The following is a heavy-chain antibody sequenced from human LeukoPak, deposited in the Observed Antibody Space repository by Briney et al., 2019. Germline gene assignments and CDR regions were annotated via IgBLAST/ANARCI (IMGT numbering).Heavy chain of an antibody. D-gene: IGHD4-23*01. CDR2: IIPIFGTA. Sequence: GASVKVSCKASGGTFSSYAISWVRQAPGQGVEWMGGIIPIFGTANYAQKFQGRVTITTDESTSTAYMELSSLRSEDTAVYYCARPTRLRWSNYYYYMDVWGKGTTVTVSS. CDR1: GGTFSSYA. V-gene: IGHV1-69*05. J-gene: IGHJ6*03. CDR3: ARPTRLRWSNYYYYMDV.